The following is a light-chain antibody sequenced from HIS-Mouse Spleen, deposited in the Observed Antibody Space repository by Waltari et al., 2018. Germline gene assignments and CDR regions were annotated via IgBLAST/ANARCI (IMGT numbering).Light chain of an antibody. CDR3: YSTDSSGNHRV. CDR2: EDS. Sequence: SYKLTHPPSVSVPPGQRARTPVSGGALRKNEPCWYQQKSGQAPVLVIYEDSKRPSGIPERFSGSSSGTMATLTISGAQVEDEADYYCYSTDSSGNHRVFGGGTKLTVL. V-gene: IGLV3-10*01. CDR1: ALRKNE. J-gene: IGLJ2*01.